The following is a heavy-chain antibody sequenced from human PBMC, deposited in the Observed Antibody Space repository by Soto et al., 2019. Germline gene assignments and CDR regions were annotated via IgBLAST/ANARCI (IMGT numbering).Heavy chain of an antibody. D-gene: IGHD4-17*01. Sequence: QLQLQESGPGLVKPSETLSLTCTVSGGSISSSSYYWGWIRQPPGKGLEWIGSIYYSGSTYYNPSLKGRVTISVDTSKNQFSLKLSSVTAADTAVYYCARRMTTVTTGWYFDLWGRGTLVTVSS. CDR2: IYYSGST. CDR1: GGSISSSSYY. CDR3: ARRMTTVTTGWYFDL. V-gene: IGHV4-39*01. J-gene: IGHJ2*01.